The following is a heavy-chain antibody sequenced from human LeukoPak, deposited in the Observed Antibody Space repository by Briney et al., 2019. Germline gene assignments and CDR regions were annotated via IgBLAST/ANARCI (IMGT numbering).Heavy chain of an antibody. V-gene: IGHV3-30-3*01. CDR1: GFTFSSDA. CDR2: ISYDGSNK. D-gene: IGHD4-11*01. CDR3: ARDPSNYRLGARGMDV. Sequence: GRSLRLSCAASGFTFSSDAMHWVRQAPGKGLEWVAVISYDGSNKYYADSVKGRFTISRDNSKNTLYLQMNSLRAEDTAVYYCARDPSNYRLGARGMDVWGQGTTVTV. J-gene: IGHJ6*02.